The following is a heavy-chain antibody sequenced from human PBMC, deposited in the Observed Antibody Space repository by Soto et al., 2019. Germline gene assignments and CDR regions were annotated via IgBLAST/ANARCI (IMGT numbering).Heavy chain of an antibody. CDR3: ARDEGRGYVVGWGPILGY. J-gene: IGHJ4*02. D-gene: IGHD5-12*01. CDR2: ISSSGSAI. Sequence: EVQLVESGGGLVQSGGSLRLSCAASGFTFSNYNMNWVRQAPGQGLEWVSCISSSGSAIYYADSVKGRFSISRDNADKSLYLQMNSLRDEDTAVYYCARDEGRGYVVGWGPILGYWGQGTVVTVSS. CDR1: GFTFSNYN. V-gene: IGHV3-48*02.